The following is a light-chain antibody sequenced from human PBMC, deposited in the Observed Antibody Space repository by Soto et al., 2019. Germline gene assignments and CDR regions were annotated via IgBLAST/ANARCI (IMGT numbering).Light chain of an antibody. CDR1: SSDVGRYTY. V-gene: IGLV2-14*01. Sequence: QSVLTQPASVSGSPGQSITISCAGTSSDVGRYTYVSWYQQHPGKAPKLIIYDVYNRPSGVSNRFSGSKSGNTASPTISGLQAEDEVDYYCTSYTSTSTPYVFGGGTKVNVL. J-gene: IGLJ1*01. CDR3: TSYTSTSTPYV. CDR2: DVY.